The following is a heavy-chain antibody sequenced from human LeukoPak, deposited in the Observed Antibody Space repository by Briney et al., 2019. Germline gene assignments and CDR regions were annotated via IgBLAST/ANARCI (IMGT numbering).Heavy chain of an antibody. CDR3: ARDLVVAAAGPGENWFAP. Sequence: GASVKVSCKASGYTFTSYGISWVRQAPGQGLEWMGWISAYNGNTNYAQKLQGRVTMTTDTSTSPAYMELRSLRSDATAVYYCARDLVVAAAGPGENWFAPWGREPWSPSPQ. CDR2: ISAYNGNT. D-gene: IGHD6-13*01. CDR1: GYTFTSYG. V-gene: IGHV1-18*01. J-gene: IGHJ5*02.